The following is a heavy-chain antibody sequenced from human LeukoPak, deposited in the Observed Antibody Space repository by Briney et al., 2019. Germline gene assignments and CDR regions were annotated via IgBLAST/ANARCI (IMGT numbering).Heavy chain of an antibody. CDR3: ARVKGGIAAAENYFDY. V-gene: IGHV3-30-3*01. CDR1: GFAFSSYA. D-gene: IGHD6-13*01. Sequence: GGSLRLSCAASGFAFSSYAMHWVRQGLGKGLEWVALVSYDGGSKYYADSVKGRITISRDNSKNTLHLQMNSLRTEDTAVYYCARVKGGIAAAENYFDYWGQGTLVTVSS. CDR2: VSYDGGSK. J-gene: IGHJ4*02.